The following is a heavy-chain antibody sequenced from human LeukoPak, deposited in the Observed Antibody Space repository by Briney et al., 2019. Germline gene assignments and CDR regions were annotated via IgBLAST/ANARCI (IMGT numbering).Heavy chain of an antibody. J-gene: IGHJ5*02. Sequence: VKPSETLSLTCTVSGCSISSYYWSWIRQPPGTGLEWIGYIYDSGSTNYNPSLKSRVTISVDTSKNQFSLKLSSVTAADTAVYYCARDRRATRVNWFDPWGQGTLVTVSS. V-gene: IGHV4-59*01. CDR1: GCSISSYY. CDR2: IYDSGST. CDR3: ARDRRATRVNWFDP. D-gene: IGHD1-26*01.